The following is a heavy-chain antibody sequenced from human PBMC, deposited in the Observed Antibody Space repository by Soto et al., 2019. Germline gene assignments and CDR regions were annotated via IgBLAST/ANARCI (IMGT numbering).Heavy chain of an antibody. V-gene: IGHV3-30-3*01. J-gene: IGHJ6*02. D-gene: IGHD5-18*01. CDR2: ISYDGSNK. CDR1: GFTFSSYA. Sequence: QVQLVESGGGVVQPGRSLRLSCAASGFTFSSYAMHWVRQAPGKGLEWVAVISYDGSNKYYADSVKGRFTISRDNSKNTLYLQMNSLRAEDTAVYYCARADTARDCYGMDVWGQGTTVTVSS. CDR3: ARADTARDCYGMDV.